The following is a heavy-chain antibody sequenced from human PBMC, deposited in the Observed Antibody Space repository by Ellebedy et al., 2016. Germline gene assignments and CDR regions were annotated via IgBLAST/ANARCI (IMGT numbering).Heavy chain of an antibody. CDR2: IKEDGSEK. V-gene: IGHV3-7*01. D-gene: IGHD3/OR15-3a*01. CDR1: GFTFSSYW. J-gene: IGHJ6*03. CDR3: AKIFGPVDYMDV. Sequence: GGSLRLSXGASGFTFSSYWMSWVRQAPGKGLEWLANIKEDGSEKYYVDSVKGRLTISRDNAKNSLFLQMNSLGAEDTAVYYCAKIFGPVDYMDVWGRGTTVTVSS.